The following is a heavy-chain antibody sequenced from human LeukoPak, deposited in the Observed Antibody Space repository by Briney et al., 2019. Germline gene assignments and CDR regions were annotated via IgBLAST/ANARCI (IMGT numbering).Heavy chain of an antibody. D-gene: IGHD3-22*01. CDR2: VNPNSGGI. Sequence: GASVKVSCKASGYTFTYNYIHWVRHAPGQGHEWMGRVNPNSGGINYAQKFQGKVTMTRDTSINTAFVELRRLRSDDTATYYCARAQNYHDRSGYSDDTFDVWGHGTMITVSS. CDR1: GYTFTYNY. J-gene: IGHJ3*01. V-gene: IGHV1-2*06. CDR3: ARAQNYHDRSGYSDDTFDV.